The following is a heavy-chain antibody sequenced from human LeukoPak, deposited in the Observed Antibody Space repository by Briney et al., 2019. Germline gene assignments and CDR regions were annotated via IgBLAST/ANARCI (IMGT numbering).Heavy chain of an antibody. CDR1: GYTFTSYY. CDR2: INPSGGST. J-gene: IGHJ4*02. CDR3: ATRRPDYYGSGSSWDYFDY. V-gene: IGHV1-46*01. Sequence: ASVKVSCKASGYTFTSYYMHWVRQAPGQGLEWMGIINPSGGSTSYAQKFQGRVTITADESTSTAYMELSSLRSEDTAVYYCATRRPDYYGSGSSWDYFDYWGQRTLVTVSS. D-gene: IGHD3-10*01.